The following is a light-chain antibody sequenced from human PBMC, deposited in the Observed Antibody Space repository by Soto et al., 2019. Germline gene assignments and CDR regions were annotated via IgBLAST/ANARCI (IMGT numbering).Light chain of an antibody. J-gene: IGKJ1*01. CDR1: QTISFS. CDR3: QQSYSTPRT. Sequence: DIQMTQSPSTLSASVGDRVTITCRASQTISFSLAWYQQKPGKAPKLLIYDASTLQSGVPSRFSGSESGTEFILTISGLQLDDFATYYCQQSYSTPRTFGQATKVDIK. V-gene: IGKV1-5*01. CDR2: DAS.